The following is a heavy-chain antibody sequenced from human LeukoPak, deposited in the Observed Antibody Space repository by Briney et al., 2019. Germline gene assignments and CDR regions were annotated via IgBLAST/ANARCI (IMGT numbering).Heavy chain of an antibody. CDR3: ARQGQQLVHFNWFDP. D-gene: IGHD6-13*01. V-gene: IGHV5-51*01. CDR1: GYSFTSYW. J-gene: IGHJ5*02. Sequence: GESLKISCKGSGYSFTSYWIGWVRQMPGKGLEWMGIIYPGDSDTRYSPSFQGQVTISAEKSISTAYLQWSSLKASDTAMYYCARQGQQLVHFNWFDPWGQGTLVTVSS. CDR2: IYPGDSDT.